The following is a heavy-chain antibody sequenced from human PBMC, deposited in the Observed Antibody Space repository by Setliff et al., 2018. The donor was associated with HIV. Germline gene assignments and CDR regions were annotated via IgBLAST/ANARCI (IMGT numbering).Heavy chain of an antibody. Sequence: PSETLSLTCTVSGGSISSGDYYWSWIRQPPEKGLEWIGYIYHSGSTYYSPSLKSRVTISVDTSKNQFSLKLSSVTAADTAVYYCAKVGSGFDPWGQGTLVTVSS. CDR1: GGSISSGDYY. D-gene: IGHD1-26*01. V-gene: IGHV4-30-4*08. J-gene: IGHJ5*02. CDR3: AKVGSGFDP. CDR2: IYHSGST.